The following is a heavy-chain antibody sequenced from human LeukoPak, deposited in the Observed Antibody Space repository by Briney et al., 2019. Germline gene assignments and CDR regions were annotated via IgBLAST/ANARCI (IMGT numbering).Heavy chain of an antibody. CDR2: IIPILGIA. CDR3: ATPPENYYDSSGYYY. CDR1: GGTFSSYA. D-gene: IGHD3-22*01. Sequence: GASVKVSCKASGGTFSSYAISWVRQAPGQGLEWMGRIIPILGIANYAQKFQGRVTITADKSTSTAYMELSSLRSGDTAVYYCATPPENYYDSSGYYYWGQGTLVTVSS. J-gene: IGHJ4*02. V-gene: IGHV1-69*04.